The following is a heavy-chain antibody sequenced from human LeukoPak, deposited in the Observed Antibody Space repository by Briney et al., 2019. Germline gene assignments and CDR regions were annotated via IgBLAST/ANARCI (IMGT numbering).Heavy chain of an antibody. J-gene: IGHJ4*02. V-gene: IGHV4-59*06. CDR1: GGSISSYY. CDR3: VGYFDY. Sequence: SETLSLTCTVSGGSISSYYWSWIRQPPGKGLEWIGYIYYSGSTYYNPSLKSRVTISVDKSKNQFSLKLSSVTAADTAVYYCVGYFDYWGQGTLVTVSS. CDR2: IYYSGST.